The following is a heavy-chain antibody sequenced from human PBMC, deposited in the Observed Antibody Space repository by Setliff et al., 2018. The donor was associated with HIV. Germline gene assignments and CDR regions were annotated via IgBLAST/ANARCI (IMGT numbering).Heavy chain of an antibody. J-gene: IGHJ4*02. CDR1: GFTFSNYA. Sequence: GGSLRLSCAASGFTFSNYAMHWVRQAPGKGLEWVAFIRYDGNNKYYADSVKGRFTISRDNSKNTLYLQMNSLRAEDTAVYYCAKVGDYGDYDLDYWGQGTLVTVPS. V-gene: IGHV3-30*02. CDR3: AKVGDYGDYDLDY. D-gene: IGHD4-17*01. CDR2: IRYDGNNK.